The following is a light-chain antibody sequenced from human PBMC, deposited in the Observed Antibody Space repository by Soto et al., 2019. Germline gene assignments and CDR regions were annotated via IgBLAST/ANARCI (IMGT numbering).Light chain of an antibody. CDR2: DAA. CDR1: QDIKNY. CDR3: QQFDSVPFT. V-gene: IGKV1-33*01. J-gene: IGKJ2*01. Sequence: IEMTQSPSALSASAGDRVTITCQASQDIKNYVIWYQQKPGRAPKLLIYDAASLGTGVSSRFSGSGSGTHFTLTISSLQPEDVATYYCQQFDSVPFTFAQGTKLEIK.